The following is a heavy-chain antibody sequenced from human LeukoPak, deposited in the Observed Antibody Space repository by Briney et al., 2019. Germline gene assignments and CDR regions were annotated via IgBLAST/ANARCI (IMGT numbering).Heavy chain of an antibody. CDR2: ISTSSSYI. Sequence: GGSLRLSCAASGFTFSSYSMNWVRQAPGEGLEWVSSISTSSSYIYYADSVKGRFTISRDNAKNSLYLQMNSLRAEDTAVYYCAKDRAAAAGTPRNWFDPWGQGTLVTVSS. CDR1: GFTFSSYS. J-gene: IGHJ5*02. CDR3: AKDRAAAAGTPRNWFDP. V-gene: IGHV3-21*04. D-gene: IGHD6-13*01.